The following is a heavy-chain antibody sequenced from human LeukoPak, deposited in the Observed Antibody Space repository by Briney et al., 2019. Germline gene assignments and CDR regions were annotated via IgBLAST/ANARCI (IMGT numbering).Heavy chain of an antibody. Sequence: SVTVSCTASGGTFSSYAISWVRQAPGQGLEWMGGIIPIFGTANYAQKFQGRVTITADESTSTAYMELCSLRSEDTAVYYCARADRTGTTGSTFNDYWGQGTLVTVSS. D-gene: IGHD1-1*01. CDR1: GGTFSSYA. V-gene: IGHV1-69*13. J-gene: IGHJ4*02. CDR2: IIPIFGTA. CDR3: ARADRTGTTGSTFNDY.